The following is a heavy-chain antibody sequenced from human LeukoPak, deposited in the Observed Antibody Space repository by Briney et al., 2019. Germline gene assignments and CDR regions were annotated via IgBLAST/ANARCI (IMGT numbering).Heavy chain of an antibody. CDR2: ISSSSSYI. Sequence: PGGSLRLSCAASGFTFSSYSMNWVRQAPGKGLEWVSSISSSSSYIYYADSVKGRFTISRDNAKNSLYLQMNSLRAEDTAVYYCARVRTTLSFNYYMDVWGKGTTVTVSS. V-gene: IGHV3-21*01. CDR3: ARVRTTLSFNYYMDV. J-gene: IGHJ6*03. CDR1: GFTFSSYS. D-gene: IGHD4-11*01.